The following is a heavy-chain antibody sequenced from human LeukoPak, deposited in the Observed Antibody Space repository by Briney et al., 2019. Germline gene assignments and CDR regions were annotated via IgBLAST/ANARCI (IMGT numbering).Heavy chain of an antibody. CDR3: ATPGYSYGYSVKYYFDY. CDR1: GGTFSSYA. J-gene: IGHJ4*02. Sequence: GASVKVSCQASGGTFSSYAISWVRQAPGQGLEWMGGIIPIFGTANYAQKFQGRVTITADESTSTAYMELSSLRSEDTAVYYCATPGYSYGYSVKYYFDYWGQGTLVTVSS. CDR2: IIPIFGTA. D-gene: IGHD5-18*01. V-gene: IGHV1-69*13.